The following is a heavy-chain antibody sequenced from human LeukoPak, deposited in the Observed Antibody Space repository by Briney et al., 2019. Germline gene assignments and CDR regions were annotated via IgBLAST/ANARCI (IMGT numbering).Heavy chain of an antibody. D-gene: IGHD3-3*01. J-gene: IGHJ4*02. CDR1: GGTFSSYA. V-gene: IGHV1-69*13. CDR2: IIPIFGTA. Sequence: ASVKVSCKASGGTFSSYAISWVRQAPGQGLEWMGGIIPIFGTANYAQKFQGRVTITADESTSTAYMELSSLRSEDTAVYYCARVVSGRYYFDYWGRGTLVTVSS. CDR3: ARVVSGRYYFDY.